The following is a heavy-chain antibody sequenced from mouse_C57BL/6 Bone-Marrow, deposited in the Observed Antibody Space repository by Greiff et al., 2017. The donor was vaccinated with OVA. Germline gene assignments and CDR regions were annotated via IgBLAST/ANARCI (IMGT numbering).Heavy chain of an antibody. Sequence: EVKLVESGPELVKPGASVKIPCKASGYTFTDYNMDWVKQSHGKSLEWIGDINPNNGGTIYNQKFKGKATLTVDKSSSTAYMELRSLTSEDTAVYYCARYYYGSSYYFDVWGTGTTVTVSS. CDR1: GYTFTDYN. CDR2: INPNNGGT. V-gene: IGHV1-18*01. J-gene: IGHJ1*03. CDR3: ARYYYGSSYYFDV. D-gene: IGHD1-1*01.